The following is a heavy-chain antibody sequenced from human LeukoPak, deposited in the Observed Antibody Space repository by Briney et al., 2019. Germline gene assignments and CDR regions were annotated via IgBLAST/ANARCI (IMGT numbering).Heavy chain of an antibody. CDR1: GGSISSSSYY. D-gene: IGHD6-13*01. V-gene: IGHV4-39*01. CDR2: IYDSGSS. Sequence: SETLSLTGTGSGGSISSSSYYWGWLRQPPGKGREWIGSIYDSGSSYYSPSLKSRVTISVDTSKNQFSLKMSSVAAADTAMYYCARHVEGYSSNWYRGWFDPWGQGTLVTVSS. J-gene: IGHJ5*02. CDR3: ARHVEGYSSNWYRGWFDP.